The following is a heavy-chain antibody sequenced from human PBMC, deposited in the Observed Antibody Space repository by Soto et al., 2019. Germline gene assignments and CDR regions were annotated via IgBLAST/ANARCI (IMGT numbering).Heavy chain of an antibody. Sequence: SETLSLTCTVSGGSISSYYWSWIRQPPGKRLEWIGYIYNSETANYNPSLKSRVTISVDTSKNQFSLKLSSVTAADTAVYYCARTDTKKYNWFDLWGQGNLVTVSS. CDR1: GGSISSYY. J-gene: IGHJ5*02. D-gene: IGHD3-3*01. V-gene: IGHV4-59*08. CDR3: ARTDTKKYNWFDL. CDR2: IYNSETA.